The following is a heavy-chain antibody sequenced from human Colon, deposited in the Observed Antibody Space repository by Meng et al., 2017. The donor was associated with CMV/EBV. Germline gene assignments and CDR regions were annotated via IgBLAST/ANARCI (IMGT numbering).Heavy chain of an antibody. V-gene: IGHV3-69-1*02. CDR3: ARDRYCSSTSCYNFLADY. CDR2: ISSSSTI. Sequence: LEWVSSISSSSTIYDADSVKGRFTISKDNAKSSLYLQMNSLRAEDTAVYYCARDRYCSSTSCYNFLADYWGQGTLVTVSS. D-gene: IGHD2-2*02. J-gene: IGHJ4*02.